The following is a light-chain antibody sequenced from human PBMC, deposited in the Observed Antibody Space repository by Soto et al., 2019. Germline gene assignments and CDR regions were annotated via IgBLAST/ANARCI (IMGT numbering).Light chain of an antibody. V-gene: IGLV2-18*01. CDR2: EVS. Sequence: QSVLTQPPSVSGSPGQSVTISCTGTSSDVGYYNRVSWYQQPPGTAPKLLIYEVSNRPSGVPDRFSGSKSGNTASLTISGLQAEDEADYYCSLYTTTSRVFGGGTQLTVL. CDR3: SLYTTTSRV. J-gene: IGLJ3*02. CDR1: SSDVGYYNR.